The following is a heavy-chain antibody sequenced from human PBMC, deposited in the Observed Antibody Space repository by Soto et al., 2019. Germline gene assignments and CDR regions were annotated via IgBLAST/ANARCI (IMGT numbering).Heavy chain of an antibody. CDR1: GGSFSGYY. J-gene: IGHJ5*02. CDR2: INHSGST. Sequence: SETLCLTCAVYGGSFSGYYWSWIRQPPGKGLEWIGEINHSGSTNYNPSLKSRVTISVDTSKNQFSLKLSSVTAADTAVYYCARGDFTMVRGVILLWFDPWGQGTLVT. CDR3: ARGDFTMVRGVILLWFDP. V-gene: IGHV4-34*01. D-gene: IGHD3-10*01.